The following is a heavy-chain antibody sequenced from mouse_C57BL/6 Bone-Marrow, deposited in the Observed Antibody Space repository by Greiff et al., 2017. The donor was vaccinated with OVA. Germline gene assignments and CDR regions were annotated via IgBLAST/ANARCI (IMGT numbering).Heavy chain of an antibody. CDR1: GYSITSGYY. D-gene: IGHD1-1*01. CDR2: ISYDGSN. CDR3: ASTVVAEVYYFDY. Sequence: EVKLQESGPGLVKPSQSLSLTCSVTGYSITSGYYWNWIRQFPGNKLEWMGYISYDGSNNYNPSLKNRISITRDTTKNQFFLKLNSVTTEDTATYYCASTVVAEVYYFDYWGQGTTLTVSS. J-gene: IGHJ2*01. V-gene: IGHV3-6*01.